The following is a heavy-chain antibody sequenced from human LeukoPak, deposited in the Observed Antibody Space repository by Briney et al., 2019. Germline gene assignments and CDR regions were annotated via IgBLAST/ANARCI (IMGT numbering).Heavy chain of an antibody. D-gene: IGHD2-8*01. Sequence: GGSLRLSCAASGFTLSNDMHWVRQVTGKGLEWVSAIGVAGDTYYPGSVKGRFSISRDNTKGSLFLQLNSLRAEDTAVYYCARDLGYCTNGVCHTRFDYWGQGTLVAVSS. CDR1: GFTLSND. CDR2: IGVAGDT. V-gene: IGHV3-13*01. J-gene: IGHJ4*02. CDR3: ARDLGYCTNGVCHTRFDY.